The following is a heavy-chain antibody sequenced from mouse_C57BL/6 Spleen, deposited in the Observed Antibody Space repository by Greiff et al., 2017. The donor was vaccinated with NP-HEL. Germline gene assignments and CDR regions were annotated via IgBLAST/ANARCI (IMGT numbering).Heavy chain of an antibody. CDR3: ARGSMDLYFDV. J-gene: IGHJ1*03. Sequence: EVKLMESGPGLAKPSQTLSLTCSVTGYSITSDYWNWIRQFPGNKLEYIGYISYSGSTYYNPSLKSRISITRDTSKNQYYLQLNSVTTEDTATYYCARGSMDLYFDVWGTGTTVTVSS. V-gene: IGHV3-8*01. D-gene: IGHD1-1*02. CDR1: GYSITSDY. CDR2: ISYSGST.